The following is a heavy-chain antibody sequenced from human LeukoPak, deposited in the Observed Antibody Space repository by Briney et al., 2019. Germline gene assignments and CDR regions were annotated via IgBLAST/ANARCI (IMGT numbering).Heavy chain of an antibody. J-gene: IGHJ4*02. CDR3: ARSLWPEDY. Sequence: GGSLRLSCEASGFSFSSCWASWVCQPPGQGLEWVANINQDGNSQNYVDSVRGRFTITKDNAKNSVYLQMNSLRAEDTAVYYCARSLWPEDYWGQGILVTVSS. CDR2: INQDGNSQ. V-gene: IGHV3-7*01. D-gene: IGHD2-21*01. CDR1: GFSFSSCW.